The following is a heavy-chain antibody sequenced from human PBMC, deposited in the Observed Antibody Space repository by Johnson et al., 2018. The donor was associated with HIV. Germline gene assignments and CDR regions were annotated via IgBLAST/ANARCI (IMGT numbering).Heavy chain of an antibody. CDR1: GFTFSNAW. V-gene: IGHV3-15*01. J-gene: IGHJ3*02. Sequence: VQLVESGGGLVKPGGSLRLSCAASGFTFSNAWMSWVRQAPGKGLEWVGRIKSKTDGGTTDYAAPVKGRFTISRDDSKNTLYLQMNSLKTEDTAVYYCTTGDCSGSYWVGSNDAFDIWGQGTMVTVSS. D-gene: IGHD3-10*02. CDR2: IKSKTDGGTT. CDR3: TTGDCSGSYWVGSNDAFDI.